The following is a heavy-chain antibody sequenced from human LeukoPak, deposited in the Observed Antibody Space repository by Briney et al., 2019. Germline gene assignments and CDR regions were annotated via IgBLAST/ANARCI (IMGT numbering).Heavy chain of an antibody. V-gene: IGHV3-48*03. J-gene: IGHJ5*02. CDR3: AREDCSGGRCYGADP. D-gene: IGHD2-15*01. Sequence: GRSLRLSCAASGFTFSSYEMNWVRQAPGKGLEWVSYISSSGSNIYYADSVKGRFTISRDNAKNSLYLQMNSLRAEDTAVYYCAREDCSGGRCYGADPWGQGTLVTVSS. CDR2: ISSSGSNI. CDR1: GFTFSSYE.